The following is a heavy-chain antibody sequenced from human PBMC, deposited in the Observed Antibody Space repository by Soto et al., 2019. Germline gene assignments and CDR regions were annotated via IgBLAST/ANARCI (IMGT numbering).Heavy chain of an antibody. CDR2: ISAYNGNT. CDR1: GYTFTSYG. J-gene: IGHJ4*02. V-gene: IGHV1-18*01. CDR3: ARDSPPVDY. Sequence: QVQLVQSGAEVKKPGASVKVSCKASGYTFTSYGISWVRQAPGQGLEWMGWISAYNGNTKYAQKRKGRVTMTTDTSTSTAYVELRSLRCDDTAVYYCARDSPPVDYWGQGTLVTVSS.